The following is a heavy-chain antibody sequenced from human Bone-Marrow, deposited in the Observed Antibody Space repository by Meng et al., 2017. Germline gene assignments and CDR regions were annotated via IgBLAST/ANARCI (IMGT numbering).Heavy chain of an antibody. Sequence: QVQLQESGPGLVKPSETLSLTCTVSGGSISTYYWSWIRQPPEKGLEWIGYINYSGRTNYIPSLRSRATISVDPSKNQFSLNLRSVTAADTAVYYCARGPSHGGSYSDYWGQGTLVTVSS. D-gene: IGHD2-21*02. CDR3: ARGPSHGGSYSDY. V-gene: IGHV4-59*01. J-gene: IGHJ4*02. CDR2: INYSGRT. CDR1: GGSISTYY.